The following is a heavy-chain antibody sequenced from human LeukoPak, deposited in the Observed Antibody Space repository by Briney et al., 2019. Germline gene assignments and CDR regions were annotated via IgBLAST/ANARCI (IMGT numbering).Heavy chain of an antibody. CDR2: INKDGSES. V-gene: IGHV3-7*04. J-gene: IGHJ3*02. D-gene: IGHD2-21*01. CDR1: GFIFSHFW. CDR3: VREVPGVMVAFDI. Sequence: GGSLRLSCKMSGFIFSHFWMSWVRQAPGKGLEWLANINKDGSESYYVDFVKGRFTVSRDNAKGSLYLQVNSLRAEDTAVYFCVREVPGVMVAFDIWGPGTMATVSS.